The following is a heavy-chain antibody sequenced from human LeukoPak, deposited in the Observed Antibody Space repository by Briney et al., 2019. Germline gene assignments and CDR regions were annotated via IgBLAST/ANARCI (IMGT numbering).Heavy chain of an antibody. J-gene: IGHJ4*02. D-gene: IGHD6-13*01. V-gene: IGHV1-18*01. CDR1: GYTFTSYS. CDR2: ISAYNGNT. Sequence: ASVKVSCKPSGYTFTSYSITWVRQPPGQGLEWMGWISAYNGNTNYAQKLQGRVIMTTDTSTSTAYMELRSLRSDDTAVYYCARGGSSWYLFDYWGQGTLVTVSS. CDR3: ARGGSSWYLFDY.